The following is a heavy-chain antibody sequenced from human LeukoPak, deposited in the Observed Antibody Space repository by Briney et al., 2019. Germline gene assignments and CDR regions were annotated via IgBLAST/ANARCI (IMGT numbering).Heavy chain of an antibody. J-gene: IGHJ4*02. CDR2: IKQDGSKK. D-gene: IGHD5-12*01. CDR3: ARDGTYTDYDPDFDI. CDR1: GFTFSRFW. V-gene: IGHV3-7*04. Sequence: GGSLRLSCAASGFTFSRFWMSWVRQAPGKGLEWVANIKQDGSKKYYVGSVKGRFTISRDNAKNSLYLQMNSLRAEDTAVFYCARDGTYTDYDPDFDIWGQGTLVTVSS.